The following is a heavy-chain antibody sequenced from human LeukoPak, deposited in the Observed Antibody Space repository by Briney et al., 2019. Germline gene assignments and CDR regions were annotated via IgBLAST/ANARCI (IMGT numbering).Heavy chain of an antibody. CDR1: GGSISSGGYY. CDR2: IYYSGSA. V-gene: IGHV4-31*03. Sequence: SETLSLTCTVSGGSISSGGYYWSWIRQHPGKGLEWIGYIYYSGSAYYNPSLKSRLTISVDTSENQFSLKLSSVTAADTAVYYCARAVGSISPFDYWGQGTLVTVSS. CDR3: ARAVGSISPFDY. J-gene: IGHJ4*02. D-gene: IGHD2-2*01.